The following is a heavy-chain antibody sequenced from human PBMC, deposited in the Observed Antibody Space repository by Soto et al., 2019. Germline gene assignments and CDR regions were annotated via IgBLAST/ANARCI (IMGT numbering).Heavy chain of an antibody. J-gene: IGHJ6*02. CDR2: INSDGSST. CDR3: TRAPPMGHYYYYYGMDV. V-gene: IGHV3-74*01. D-gene: IGHD1-26*01. CDR1: GFSFSSYW. Sequence: GSLRLSCAASGFSFSSYWMHWVRQAPGKGLVWVSRINSDGSSTSYADSVKGRFTISRDNAKNTLYLQMNSLRAEDTAVYSCTRAPPMGHYYYYYGMDVWGQGTTVTVSS.